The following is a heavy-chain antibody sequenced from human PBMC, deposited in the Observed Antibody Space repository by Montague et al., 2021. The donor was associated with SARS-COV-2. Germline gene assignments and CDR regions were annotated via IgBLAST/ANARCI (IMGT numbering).Heavy chain of an antibody. J-gene: IGHJ4*02. CDR2: VSHPGSA. D-gene: IGHD3-9*01. V-gene: IGHV4-34*01. CDR1: TEAFNGYY. CDR3: ARGVYNRVIFVVSPRYYFDY. Sequence: SETLSLTCAVYTEAFNGYYWTWIRQPPGKGLEWIGDVSHPGSAKYNPSLKGRVSISVNTWRKQVSLRLTSVTAADTATYYCARGVYNRVIFVVSPRYYFDYWGQGNTVAVSA.